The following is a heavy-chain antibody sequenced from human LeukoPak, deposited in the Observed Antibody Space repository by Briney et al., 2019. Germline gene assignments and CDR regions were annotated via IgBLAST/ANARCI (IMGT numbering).Heavy chain of an antibody. D-gene: IGHD3-3*01. CDR1: GFTFSSYW. Sequence: GGSLRLSCAASGFTFSSYWMSWVRQAPGKGLEWVANIKQDGSEKYYVDSVKGRFTISRDNAKNSLYLQMNSLRAEDTAVYYCARDIHDFWSGYLYGMDVWGQGTTVTVSS. CDR2: IKQDGSEK. CDR3: ARDIHDFWSGYLYGMDV. V-gene: IGHV3-7*01. J-gene: IGHJ6*02.